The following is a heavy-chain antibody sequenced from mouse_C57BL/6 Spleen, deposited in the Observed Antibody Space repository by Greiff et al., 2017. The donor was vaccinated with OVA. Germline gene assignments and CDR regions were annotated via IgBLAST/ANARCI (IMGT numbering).Heavy chain of an antibody. J-gene: IGHJ4*01. Sequence: EVQLVESGGGLVQPKGSLKLSCAASGFSFNTYAMNWVRQAPGKGLEWVARIRSKSNNYATYYADSVKDRFTISRDDSESMLYLQMNNLKTEDTAMYYCVRQYGNYFEYYAMDYWGQGTSVTVSS. D-gene: IGHD2-10*02. CDR1: GFSFNTYA. CDR2: IRSKSNNYAT. CDR3: VRQYGNYFEYYAMDY. V-gene: IGHV10-1*01.